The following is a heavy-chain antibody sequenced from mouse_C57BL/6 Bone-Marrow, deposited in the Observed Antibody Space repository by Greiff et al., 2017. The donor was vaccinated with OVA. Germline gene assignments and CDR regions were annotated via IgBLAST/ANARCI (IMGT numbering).Heavy chain of an antibody. CDR1: GYTFTDYE. CDR2: IDPETGGT. D-gene: IGHD1-1*01. J-gene: IGHJ2*01. Sequence: QVQLKQSGAELVRPGASVTLSCKASGYTFTDYEMHWVKQTPVHGLEWIGAIDPETGGTAYNQKFKGKAILTADKSSSTAYMELRSLTSEDSAVYYCALFITYFDYWGQGTTLTVSS. V-gene: IGHV1-15*01. CDR3: ALFITYFDY.